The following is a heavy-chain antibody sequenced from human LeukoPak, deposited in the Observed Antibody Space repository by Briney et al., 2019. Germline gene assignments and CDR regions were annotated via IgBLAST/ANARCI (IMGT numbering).Heavy chain of an antibody. CDR2: IIPTFGTA. CDR1: GGTFSSYA. CDR3: ARVSIAVAGTRSSGYFQH. Sequence: AASVKVSCKASGGTFSSYAISWVRQAPGQGLEWMGRIIPTFGTANYAQKFQGRVTITTDESTSTAYMELSSLRSEDTAVYYCARVSIAVAGTRSSGYFQHWGQGTLVTVSS. J-gene: IGHJ1*01. D-gene: IGHD6-19*01. V-gene: IGHV1-69*05.